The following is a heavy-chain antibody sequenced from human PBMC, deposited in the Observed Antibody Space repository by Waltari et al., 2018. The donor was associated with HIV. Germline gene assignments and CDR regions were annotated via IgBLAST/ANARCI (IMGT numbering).Heavy chain of an antibody. Sequence: QVQLQESGPGLVKPSGTLSLTCAVSGGSISSSNWWSWVRQPPGKGLEWIGEIYHSGSTNYNPSLKSRVTISVDKSKNQFSLKLSSVTAADTAVYYCARDRDGGFCSSTSCYYYYGMDVWGQGTTVTVSS. CDR3: ARDRDGGFCSSTSCYYYYGMDV. CDR2: IYHSGST. D-gene: IGHD2-2*01. J-gene: IGHJ6*02. V-gene: IGHV4-4*02. CDR1: GGSISSSNW.